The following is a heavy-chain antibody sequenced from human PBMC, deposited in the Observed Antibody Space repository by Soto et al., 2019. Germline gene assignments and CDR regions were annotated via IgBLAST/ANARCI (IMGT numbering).Heavy chain of an antibody. V-gene: IGHV4-59*08. CDR3: ARHNYGSGSTYFDY. CDR1: GGSISNY. CDR2: IYYSGST. D-gene: IGHD3-10*01. Sequence: PSETLSLNCTVSGGSISNYWSWIRQPPGKGLEWIGYIYYSGSTNYNPSLKSRVTISVDTSKNQFSLKLNSMTAADTAVYYCARHNYGSGSTYFDYWGQGTLVT. J-gene: IGHJ4*02.